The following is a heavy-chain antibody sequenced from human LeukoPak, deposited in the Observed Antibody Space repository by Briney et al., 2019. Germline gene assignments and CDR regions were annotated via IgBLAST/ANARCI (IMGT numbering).Heavy chain of an antibody. CDR2: ISGSGGST. D-gene: IGHD4-17*01. V-gene: IGHV3-23*01. J-gene: IGHJ6*02. CDR3: AKGSVTKGPYYYGMDV. CDR1: GFTFSSYA. Sequence: GGSLRLSCAASGFTFSSYAMSWVRQAPGKGLEWVSAISGSGGSTYYADSVKGRFTISRDNSKNTVYLQMNSLRAEDTAVYYCAKGSVTKGPYYYGMDVWGQGTTVTVSS.